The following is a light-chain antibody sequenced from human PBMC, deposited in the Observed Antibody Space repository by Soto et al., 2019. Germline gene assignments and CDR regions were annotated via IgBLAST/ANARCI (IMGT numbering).Light chain of an antibody. CDR3: QQYFTSPLT. CDR1: QTVSSNY. Sequence: EVVLTQSPGTLSLSPGERATLSCWASQTVSSNYLAWYQQKPGQAPRLLIYGVSTRDTGIPDRFSGSGSGTGFSLTISRLETEDFAVYFCQQYFTSPLTFGGGTKVEI. V-gene: IGKV3-20*01. J-gene: IGKJ4*01. CDR2: GVS.